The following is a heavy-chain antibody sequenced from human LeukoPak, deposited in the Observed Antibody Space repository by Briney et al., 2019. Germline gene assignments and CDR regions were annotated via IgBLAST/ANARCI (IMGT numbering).Heavy chain of an antibody. D-gene: IGHD3-10*01. CDR2: IYYSGSN. Sequence: SETLSLTCTVSGGSISSYYWSWIRQPPGKALEWIGYIYYSGSNHYSPSLKSRVTISVDTTKNQLSPNLSSVTAADTAVYYCAIRADYYGSGTTFFDYWGQGTLVTVSS. V-gene: IGHV4-59*08. CDR3: AIRADYYGSGTTFFDY. CDR1: GGSISSYY. J-gene: IGHJ4*02.